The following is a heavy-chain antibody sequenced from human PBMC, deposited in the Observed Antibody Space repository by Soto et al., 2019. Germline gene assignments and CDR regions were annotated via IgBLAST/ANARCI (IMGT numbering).Heavy chain of an antibody. Sequence: EVQLLESGGGLVQPGGSLRLSCAASGFTVSSYAMSWVSQAPGKGLEWVSVISGSGSTYSADSVKGRFTISRDSSKNTVYLQMNSLRAEDTAVYYCAKALRFTFTTGYYMDVWGRGTTVTVSS. V-gene: IGHV3-23*01. CDR1: GFTVSSYA. CDR2: ISGSGST. D-gene: IGHD3-16*01. CDR3: AKALRFTFTTGYYMDV. J-gene: IGHJ6*03.